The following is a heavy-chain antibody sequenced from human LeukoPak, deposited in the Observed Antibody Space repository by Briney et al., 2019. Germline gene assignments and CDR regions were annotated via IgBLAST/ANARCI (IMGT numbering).Heavy chain of an antibody. CDR3: ARGRHYYESSGYYLFMGV. CDR2: ISRSGSTI. Sequence: GGTLRLSCAASGFTFSSYEMNWVRQAPGKGLEWVSYISRSGSTIYYADSVKGRFTISRDNAKNSLYLQMNSLRAEDTAVYYCARGRHYYESSGYYLFMGVWGKGTTVTISS. J-gene: IGHJ6*03. D-gene: IGHD3-22*01. V-gene: IGHV3-48*03. CDR1: GFTFSSYE.